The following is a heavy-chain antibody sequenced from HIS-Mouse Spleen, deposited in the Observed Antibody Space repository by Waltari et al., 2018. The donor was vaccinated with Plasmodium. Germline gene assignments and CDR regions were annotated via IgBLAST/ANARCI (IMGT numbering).Heavy chain of an antibody. CDR1: GFSLSTSGVG. CDR3: ANTHAPQQVLVLRGGFDP. V-gene: IGHV2-5*01. J-gene: IGHJ5*02. Sequence: QITLKESGPTLVKPTQTLTLTCTFSGFSLSTSGVGVGWIRQPPGKALEWLALLYWNDDKRYSPSLKSRLTITKDTSKNRVVLTKTSMDPVETATYYCANTHAPQQVLVLRGGFDPWGQGTLVTVSS. CDR2: LYWNDDK. D-gene: IGHD6-13*01.